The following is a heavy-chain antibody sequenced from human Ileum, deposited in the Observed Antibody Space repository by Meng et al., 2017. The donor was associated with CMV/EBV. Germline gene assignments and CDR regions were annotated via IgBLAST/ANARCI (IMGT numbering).Heavy chain of an antibody. CDR1: GGTFSSYA. CDR2: IIPILGTA. Sequence: GGTFSSYAISGVRQAPGQGLEWMGGIIPILGTANYAQKFQGRVTITTDESTSTAYMELSSLRSEDTAVYYCARAPYYDFWSGYFADPWGQGTLVTVSS. D-gene: IGHD3-3*01. CDR3: ARAPYYDFWSGYFADP. J-gene: IGHJ5*02. V-gene: IGHV1-69*05.